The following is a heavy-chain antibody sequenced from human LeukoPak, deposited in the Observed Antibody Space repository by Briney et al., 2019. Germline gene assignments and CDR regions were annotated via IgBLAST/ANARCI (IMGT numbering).Heavy chain of an antibody. J-gene: IGHJ6*02. D-gene: IGHD3-9*01. V-gene: IGHV1-8*01. CDR1: GYTFTSYD. CDR3: ARGYYDILTGATYYYGMDV. Sequence: ASVKVSCKASGYTFTSYDINWVRQATGQGLERMGWMNPNSGNTGYAQKFQGRVTMTRNTSISTAYMELSSLRSEDTAVYYCARGYYDILTGATYYYGMDVWGQGTTVTVSS. CDR2: MNPNSGNT.